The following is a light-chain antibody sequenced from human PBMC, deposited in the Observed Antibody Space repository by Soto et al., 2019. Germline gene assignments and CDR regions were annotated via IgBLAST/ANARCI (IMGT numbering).Light chain of an antibody. Sequence: QSPAKLSLTEGERATRSCRAGQSVSSSYLAWYQQKPGQAPRLLIYGTSSRATAIPDRFSGSGSGTDFTLTISRLEPEDFAVYYCQQYGSSSWTFGQGTKVDIK. CDR3: QQYGSSSWT. V-gene: IGKV3-20*01. CDR1: QSVSSSY. J-gene: IGKJ1*01. CDR2: GTS.